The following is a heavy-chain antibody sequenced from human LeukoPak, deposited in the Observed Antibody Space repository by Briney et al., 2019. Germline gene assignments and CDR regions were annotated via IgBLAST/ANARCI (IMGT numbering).Heavy chain of an antibody. J-gene: IGHJ4*02. D-gene: IGHD2-2*01. CDR3: ARVTGVVPAAPYFDY. CDR2: INPNSGGT. CDR1: GYTFTGYY. V-gene: IGHV1-2*02. Sequence: ASVKVSCKASGYTFTGYYMHWVRQAPGQGLEWMGWINPNSGGTNYAQKFQGRVTMTRDTSISTAYMELSRLRSGDTAVYYCARVTGVVPAAPYFDYWGQGTLVTVSS.